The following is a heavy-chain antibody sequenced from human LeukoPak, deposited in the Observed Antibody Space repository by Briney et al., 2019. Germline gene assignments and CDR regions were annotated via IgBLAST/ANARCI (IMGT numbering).Heavy chain of an antibody. CDR3: ATGLGMVRGVTTVY. D-gene: IGHD3-10*01. Sequence: ASVKVSCKVSGYTLTELSMHWVRQAPGKGLEWMGGFDPEDGETIYAQKFQGRVTMTEDTSTDTAYMELSSLRSEDTAVYYCATGLGMVRGVTTVYWGQGTLVTVSS. J-gene: IGHJ4*02. V-gene: IGHV1-24*01. CDR2: FDPEDGET. CDR1: GYTLTELS.